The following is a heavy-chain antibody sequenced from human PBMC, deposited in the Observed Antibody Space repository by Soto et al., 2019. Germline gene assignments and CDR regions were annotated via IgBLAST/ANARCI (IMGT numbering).Heavy chain of an antibody. J-gene: IGHJ4*02. Sequence: RSLTCTVSGGSISSYYWSWIRQPPGKGLEWIGYIYYSGSTNYNPSLKSRVTISVDTSKNQFSLKLSSVTAADTAVYYCARVGKVVTAVGDFDYWGQGTLVTVSS. CDR3: ARVGKVVTAVGDFDY. CDR2: IYYSGST. CDR1: GGSISSYY. V-gene: IGHV4-59*01. D-gene: IGHD2-21*02.